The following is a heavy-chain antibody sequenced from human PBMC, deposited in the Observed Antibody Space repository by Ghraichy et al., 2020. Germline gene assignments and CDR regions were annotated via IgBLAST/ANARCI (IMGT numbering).Heavy chain of an antibody. CDR3: SSITRAGAFDF. V-gene: IGHV4-34*08. J-gene: IGHJ5*01. Sequence: SETLSLTCDVSGATLSDYYFTWIRQPPGKGLEWIGEIDHRGGTDYNPSLQSRVSISVETSQNQLSLKLRSVTAADTSVYYCSSITRAGAFDFWGHGSLVTGSS. CDR2: IDHRGGT. D-gene: IGHD4/OR15-4a*01. CDR1: GATLSDYY.